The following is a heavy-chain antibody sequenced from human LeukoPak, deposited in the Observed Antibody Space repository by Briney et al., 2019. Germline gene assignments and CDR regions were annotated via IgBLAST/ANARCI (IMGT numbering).Heavy chain of an antibody. J-gene: IGHJ6*03. CDR1: GGTFSSYA. Sequence: SVKVSCKASGGTFSSYAISWVRQAPGRGVEWMGGIIPIFGTANYAQKFQGRVTITTDESTSTAYMELSSLRSEDTAVYYCARANWIQHRNYYYYYYMDVWGKGTTVTVSS. CDR2: IIPIFGTA. V-gene: IGHV1-69*05. CDR3: ARANWIQHRNYYYYYYMDV. D-gene: IGHD1-20*01.